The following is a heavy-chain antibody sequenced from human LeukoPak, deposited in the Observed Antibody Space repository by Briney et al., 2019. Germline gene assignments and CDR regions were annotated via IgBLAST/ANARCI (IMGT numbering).Heavy chain of an antibody. Sequence: SQTLSLTCAISGDSVSSNSAAWNWIRQSPSRGLEWLGRTYYRSKWYNDYAVSVKSRITINPDTSKNQFSLQLSSVTAADTAVYYCARVSHYDSSGYYEGPCVWGQGTLVTVSS. CDR2: TYYRSKWYN. J-gene: IGHJ4*02. D-gene: IGHD3-22*01. CDR3: ARVSHYDSSGYYEGPCV. V-gene: IGHV6-1*01. CDR1: GDSVSSNSAA.